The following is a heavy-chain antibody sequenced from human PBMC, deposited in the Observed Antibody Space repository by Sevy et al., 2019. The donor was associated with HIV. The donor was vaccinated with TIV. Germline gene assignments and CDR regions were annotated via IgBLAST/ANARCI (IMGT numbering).Heavy chain of an antibody. J-gene: IGHJ4*02. CDR2: FDPEDGER. V-gene: IGHV1-24*01. D-gene: IGHD2-15*01. CDR1: GDTLTQLS. Sequence: ASVKVSCKVSGDTLTQLSMHWVRQAPGKGLEWMGSFDPEDGERIYAQKFQGRITMTEDTSTDTAYMDLSSLKSDDTAVYYCATTREYYQGKSGYFDYWGQGALVTVSS. CDR3: ATTREYYQGKSGYFDY.